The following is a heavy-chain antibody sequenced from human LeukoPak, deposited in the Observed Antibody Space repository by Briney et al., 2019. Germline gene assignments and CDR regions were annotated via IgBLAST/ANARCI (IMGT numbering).Heavy chain of an antibody. CDR2: IYHSGST. CDR3: ARDNSYGDYFN. Sequence: PSETLSLTCAVSGGSISSSNWWSWVRQPPGKGLEWIGEIYHSGSTNYNPSLKSQVTISVDKSKNQFSLKLSSVTAADTAVYYCARDNSYGDYFNWGQGTLVTVSS. D-gene: IGHD4-17*01. J-gene: IGHJ4*02. CDR1: GGSISSSNW. V-gene: IGHV4-4*02.